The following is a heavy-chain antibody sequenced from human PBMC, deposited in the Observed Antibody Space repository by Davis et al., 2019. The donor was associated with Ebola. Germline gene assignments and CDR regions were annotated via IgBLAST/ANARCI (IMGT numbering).Heavy chain of an antibody. Sequence: ASVKVSCRASGYTFTSYYMHWVRQAPGQGLEWMGIINPSGGSTSYAQKFQGRVTMTRDTSTSTVYMELSSLRSEDTAVYYCARELFVVVPARYYYYGMDVWGQGTTVTVTS. D-gene: IGHD2-2*01. CDR1: GYTFTSYY. J-gene: IGHJ6*02. V-gene: IGHV1-46*01. CDR3: ARELFVVVPARYYYYGMDV. CDR2: INPSGGST.